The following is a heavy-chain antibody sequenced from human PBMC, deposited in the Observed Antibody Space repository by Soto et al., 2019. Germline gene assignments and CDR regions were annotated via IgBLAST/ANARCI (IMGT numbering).Heavy chain of an antibody. CDR3: TRLSDYDILTGYYPGSPFGMDV. J-gene: IGHJ6*02. D-gene: IGHD3-9*01. CDR1: GLTFSGSA. CDR2: IRSKANSYAT. Sequence: GGSLRLSCAASGLTFSGSAIHWVRQASGKGLEWVGRIRSKANSYATAYAASVKGRFTISRDDSKNTAYLQMNSLKTEDTAVYYCTRLSDYDILTGYYPGSPFGMDVWGQGTTVTVSS. V-gene: IGHV3-73*01.